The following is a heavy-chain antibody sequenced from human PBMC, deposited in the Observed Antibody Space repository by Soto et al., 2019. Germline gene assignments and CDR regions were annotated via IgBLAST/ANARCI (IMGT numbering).Heavy chain of an antibody. V-gene: IGHV3-74*01. J-gene: IGHJ4*02. CDR1: GFTW. CDR2: IDSDGSST. Sequence: EVQLVESGGGLIQPGGSVRLSCAASGFTWMHWDRQRPGKGMEWVSEIDSDGSSTDYADSVKGRFTVSTDNAQNSLFLEMNSLRAEDTGVYYCASLSAPVDHWAQGILVTVSS. D-gene: IGHD2-2*01. CDR3: ASLSAPVDH.